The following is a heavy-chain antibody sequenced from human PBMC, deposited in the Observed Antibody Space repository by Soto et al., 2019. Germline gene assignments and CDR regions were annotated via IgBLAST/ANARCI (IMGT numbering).Heavy chain of an antibody. CDR1: GGSISTYY. J-gene: IGHJ3*01. D-gene: IGHD6-19*01. CDR3: TRPYSSGWRGVFDV. V-gene: IGHV4-59*08. Sequence: QVQLQESGPGLVKPSETLSLTCTVSGGSISTYYWSWIRQPPGKGLEWIGCIHDRGNTDYNPSLRSGFATSLNTPKNQFSLKLSSLTPADTAVYYCTRPYSSGWRGVFDVWGQGTLVSVSP. CDR2: IHDRGNT.